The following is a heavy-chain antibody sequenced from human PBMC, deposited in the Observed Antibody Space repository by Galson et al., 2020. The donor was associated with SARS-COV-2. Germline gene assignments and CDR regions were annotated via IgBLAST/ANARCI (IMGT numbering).Heavy chain of an antibody. CDR1: GFNFNNHG. CDR2: ISYEGSVK. D-gene: IGHD6-19*01. V-gene: IGHV3-30*18. CDR3: AKRSGWFEIHCKKAAMDV. J-gene: IGHJ6*02. Sequence: GGSLRLSCAVSGFNFNNHGMQWVRQAPGKGLEWVAYISYEGSVKLYADAVKGRFTISRDTSKKTLHLQMNSLRLDDTAVYYCAKRSGWFEIHCKKAAMDVWGQGTTVTVSS.